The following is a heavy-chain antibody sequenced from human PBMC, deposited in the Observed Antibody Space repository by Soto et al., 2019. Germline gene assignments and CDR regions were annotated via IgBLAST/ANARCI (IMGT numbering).Heavy chain of an antibody. CDR2: INTDGSST. Sequence: EVQLVESGGNLVQPGGSLRLSCAASGFTFSSYWMHWVRQAPGKGLVWVSRINTDGSSTSYVDSVKGRFTISRDNAKNTLYLQVNSLSVEETAVYYCARRGQEGPGLAHWGQGTLVTVSS. J-gene: IGHJ5*02. CDR1: GFTFSSYW. V-gene: IGHV3-74*01. CDR3: ARRGQEGPGLAH.